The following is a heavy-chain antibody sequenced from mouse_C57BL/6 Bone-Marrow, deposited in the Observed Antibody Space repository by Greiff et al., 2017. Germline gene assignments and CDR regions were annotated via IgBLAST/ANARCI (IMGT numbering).Heavy chain of an antibody. D-gene: IGHD2-4*01. CDR1: GYTFTSYW. Sequence: QVQLQQPGAELVKPGASVKLSCKASGYTFTSYWMHWVKQRPGQGLEWIGMIHPNSGSTNYNEKFKSKATLTVDKSSSTAYMHLRSLTSEDSAVYYCVFYYDYPGFAYGGQGTLVTVSA. J-gene: IGHJ3*01. CDR3: VFYYDYPGFAY. CDR2: IHPNSGST. V-gene: IGHV1-64*01.